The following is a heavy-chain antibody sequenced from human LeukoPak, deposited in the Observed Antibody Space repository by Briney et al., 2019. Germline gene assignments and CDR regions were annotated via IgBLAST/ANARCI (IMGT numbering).Heavy chain of an antibody. CDR1: GFTFTSYS. J-gene: IGHJ4*02. CDR3: AKGGKWDVTPFDY. V-gene: IGHV3-23*01. Sequence: GGSLRLSCAASGFTFTSYSMNWVRQAPGKGLEWVSTISGGGGSTYYADSVKGRFTISRDNSKNTLYLQVNSLRAEDTAVYYCAKGGKWDVTPFDYRGQGTLVTVSS. CDR2: ISGGGGST. D-gene: IGHD1-26*01.